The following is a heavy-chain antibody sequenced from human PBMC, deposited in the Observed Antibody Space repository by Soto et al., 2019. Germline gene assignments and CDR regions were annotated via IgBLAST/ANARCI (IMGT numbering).Heavy chain of an antibody. CDR3: ARDLPRYCSGGSCEFDP. V-gene: IGHV3-48*02. D-gene: IGHD2-15*01. Sequence: EVQLVESGGGLVQPGGSLRLSCAASGFTFSSYSMNWVRQAPGKGLEWVSYISSSSSTIYYADSVKGRFTISSDNAKNSLYLQMNSLRDEDTGVYYCARDLPRYCSGGSCEFDPWGQGTLVTVSS. J-gene: IGHJ5*02. CDR1: GFTFSSYS. CDR2: ISSSSSTI.